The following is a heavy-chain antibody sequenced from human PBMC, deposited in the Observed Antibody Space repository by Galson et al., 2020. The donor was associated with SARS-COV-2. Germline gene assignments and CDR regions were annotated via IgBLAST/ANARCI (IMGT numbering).Heavy chain of an antibody. CDR3: ARLEDYYGSGSYNSNAFDI. D-gene: IGHD3-10*01. V-gene: IGHV4-39*01. CDR2: IYYSGST. J-gene: IGHJ3*02. Sequence: SKTLSLTCTVSGGSISSSSYYWGWIRQPPGKGLEWIGSIYYSGSTYYNPSLKSRVTISVDTSKNQFSLKLSSVTAADTAVYYCARLEDYYGSGSYNSNAFDIWGKGTMVTVSS. CDR1: GGSISSSSYY.